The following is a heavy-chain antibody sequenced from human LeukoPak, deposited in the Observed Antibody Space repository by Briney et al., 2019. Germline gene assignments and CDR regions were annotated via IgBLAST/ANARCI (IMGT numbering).Heavy chain of an antibody. CDR2: IYYSGWT. J-gene: IGHJ6*03. CDR3: ARAPMYSSSWYGMDYYYYYMDV. Sequence: SETLPLTCTVSGGSLSSHYWSWMRQPPGRGLEWMGYIYYSGWTNYNPSLQSRVTISVDTSKNQFSLKLSSVTAANTAVYYCARAPMYSSSWYGMDYYYYYMDVWGKGTTVTVSS. CDR1: GGSLSSHY. D-gene: IGHD6-13*01. V-gene: IGHV4-59*11.